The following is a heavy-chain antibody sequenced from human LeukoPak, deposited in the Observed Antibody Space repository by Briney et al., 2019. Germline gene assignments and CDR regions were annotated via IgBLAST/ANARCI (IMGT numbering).Heavy chain of an antibody. V-gene: IGHV3-21*06. Sequence: GGSLRLSCAASGFTFSSYSMNWVRQAPGKGLEWVSSISTTSRYIYYADSVKGRFTISRDNAKNSLYLQMNSLRAEDTAVYYCARENSGGYYPHYHYYGMDVWGQGTTVTVSS. CDR3: ARENSGGYYPHYHYYGMDV. J-gene: IGHJ6*02. D-gene: IGHD3-22*01. CDR1: GFTFSSYS. CDR2: ISTTSRYI.